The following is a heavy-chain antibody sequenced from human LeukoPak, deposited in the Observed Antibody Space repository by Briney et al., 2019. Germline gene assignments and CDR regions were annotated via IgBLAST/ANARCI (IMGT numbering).Heavy chain of an antibody. CDR1: GGSISSGSYY. J-gene: IGHJ4*02. CDR2: IYTSGST. V-gene: IGHV4-61*02. Sequence: PSQTLSLTCTVSGGSISSGSYYWSWIRQPAGKGLEWIGRIYTSGSTNYNPSLKSRVTISVDTSKNQFSLKLSSVTAADTAVYYWARESWWEGYSYGYSDYWGQGTLVTVSS. D-gene: IGHD5-18*01. CDR3: ARESWWEGYSYGYSDY.